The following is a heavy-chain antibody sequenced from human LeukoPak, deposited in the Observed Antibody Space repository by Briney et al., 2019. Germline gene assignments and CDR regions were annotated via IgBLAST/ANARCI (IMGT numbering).Heavy chain of an antibody. CDR3: ARGTVTTFDY. J-gene: IGHJ4*02. CDR1: GFTVSSNS. CDR2: ISSSSSTI. V-gene: IGHV3-48*01. Sequence: GGSLRLSCTVSGFTVSSNSMSWVRQAPGKGLEWVSYISSSSSTIYYADSVKGRFTISRDNAKNSLYLQMNSLRAEDTAVYYCARGTVTTFDYWGQGTLVTVSS. D-gene: IGHD4-17*01.